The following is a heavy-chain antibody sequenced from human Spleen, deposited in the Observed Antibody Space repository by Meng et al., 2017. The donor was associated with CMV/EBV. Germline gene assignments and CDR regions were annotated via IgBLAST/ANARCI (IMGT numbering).Heavy chain of an antibody. Sequence: GGSLRLSCAASGFTFSYYAMHWVRQAPGKGLEWVAVVSYDGSSKYYVDSVKGRFTISRDNPKNTVYLQMNSLRTDDTAIYYCAKDLGYYDSSGYGDYWGQGTLVTVSS. V-gene: IGHV3-30*04. J-gene: IGHJ4*02. D-gene: IGHD3-22*01. CDR3: AKDLGYYDSSGYGDY. CDR2: VSYDGSSK. CDR1: GFTFSYYA.